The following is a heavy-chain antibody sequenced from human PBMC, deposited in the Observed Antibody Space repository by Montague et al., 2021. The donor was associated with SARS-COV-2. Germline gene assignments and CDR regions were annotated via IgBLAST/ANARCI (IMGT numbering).Heavy chain of an antibody. Sequence: SETLSLTCAVYTEAFNGYYWTWVRQPPGKGLEWIGEVSHPGSAKYNPSLKSRVTLSLDTPKNHFSLKLSSVTAADTAVYYCARAQNTCFIANCVNYFEVWGLGALVTVSS. D-gene: IGHD1-1*01. CDR2: VSHPGSA. CDR3: ARAQNTCFIANCVNYFEV. CDR1: TEAFNGYY. V-gene: IGHV4-34*01. J-gene: IGHJ4*02.